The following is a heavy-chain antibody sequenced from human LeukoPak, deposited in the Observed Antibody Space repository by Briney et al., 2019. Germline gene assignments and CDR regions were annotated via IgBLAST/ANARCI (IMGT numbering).Heavy chain of an antibody. CDR2: IKQDGSEK. CDR1: GFTFSSYS. Sequence: PGGSLRLSCAASGFTFSSYSMSWVRQAPGKGLEWVANIKQDGSEKNYVGSVKGRFTIARDNAKNSLYLQMNSLRAEDTAVYYCARDPPSYGYYYYYYMDVWGKGTTVTVSS. D-gene: IGHD1-26*01. V-gene: IGHV3-7*01. J-gene: IGHJ6*03. CDR3: ARDPPSYGYYYYYYMDV.